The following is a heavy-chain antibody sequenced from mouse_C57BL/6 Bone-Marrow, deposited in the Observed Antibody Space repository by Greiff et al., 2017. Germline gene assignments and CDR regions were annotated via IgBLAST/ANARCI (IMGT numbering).Heavy chain of an antibody. CDR3: ARDGYYPYYFDY. CDR1: GYTFTSYW. CDR2: FDPSDSYT. Sequence: QVQLQQPGAELVMPGASVKLSCKASGYTFTSYWMHWVKQRPGQGLEWIGEFDPSDSYTNYNQKFKGKSTLTVDKSSSTAYMQLSSLTSEDSAVYYCARDGYYPYYFDYWGQGTTLTVSS. D-gene: IGHD2-3*01. J-gene: IGHJ2*01. V-gene: IGHV1-69*01.